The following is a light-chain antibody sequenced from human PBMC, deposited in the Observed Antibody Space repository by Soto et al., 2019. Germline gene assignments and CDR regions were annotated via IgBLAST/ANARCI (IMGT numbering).Light chain of an antibody. CDR3: SSFTGASTI. V-gene: IGLV2-8*01. CDR1: SSDVGGYNY. CDR2: EVT. Sequence: QSALTQPPSASGSPGQSVTISCTGTSSDVGGYNYVSWYQQHPGKAPKLVIYEVTKRPSGVPDRFSGSKSGNTAPLTVSGLQAEDEADYYCSSFTGASTIFGTGTK. J-gene: IGLJ1*01.